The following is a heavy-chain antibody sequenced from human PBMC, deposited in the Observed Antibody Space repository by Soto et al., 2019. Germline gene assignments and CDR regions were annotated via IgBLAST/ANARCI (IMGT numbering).Heavy chain of an antibody. CDR1: GDSISGSS. D-gene: IGHD6-19*01. CDR3: ARGSGWYFH. V-gene: IGHV4-59*01. J-gene: IGHJ4*02. CDR2: MYFSGST. Sequence: ETLSLTCTVSGDSISGSSWSWIRQPPGKGLEWIAYMYFSGSTNYNPSLKSRVTISVDTSKNQFSLKLRSVTAADTAVYYCARGSGWYFHWGQGTLVTVSS.